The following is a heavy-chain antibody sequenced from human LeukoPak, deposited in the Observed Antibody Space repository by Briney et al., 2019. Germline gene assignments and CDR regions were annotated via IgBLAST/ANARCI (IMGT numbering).Heavy chain of an antibody. J-gene: IGHJ3*02. D-gene: IGHD4-17*01. V-gene: IGHV3-11*04. CDR3: ARDAGFGITVTQDAFDI. Sequence: GGSLRLSCAASGFTFTDYYMSWIRQDPGKGLEWVSYITNSGTTIYYADSVKGRFTISRDNAKNSLYLQMNSLRAEDTAVYYCARDAGFGITVTQDAFDIWGQGTMVTDSS. CDR1: GFTFTDYY. CDR2: ITNSGTTI.